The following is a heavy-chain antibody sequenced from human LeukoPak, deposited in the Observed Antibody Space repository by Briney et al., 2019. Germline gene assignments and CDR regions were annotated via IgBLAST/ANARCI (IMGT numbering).Heavy chain of an antibody. Sequence: GGSLRLSCTASGFTFDDYAMSWFRQAPGKGLEWVGFIRSKAYGGTTEYAASVKGRFTISRDDSKSIAYLQMNSLKTEDTAVYYCTRPFDYGDYLPFDYWGQGTLVTVSS. CDR1: GFTFDDYA. D-gene: IGHD4-17*01. CDR3: TRPFDYGDYLPFDY. V-gene: IGHV3-49*03. J-gene: IGHJ4*02. CDR2: IRSKAYGGTT.